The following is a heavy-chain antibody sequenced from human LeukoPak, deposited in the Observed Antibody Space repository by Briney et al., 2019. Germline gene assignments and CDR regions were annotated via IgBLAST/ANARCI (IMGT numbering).Heavy chain of an antibody. D-gene: IGHD3-22*01. Sequence: GSSVKLSCKASGGTFSSYAISWVRHPPGQGLEWMGRIIPIFGIANYAQKFQGRVTITADKSTSTAYMELSSLRSEDTAVYYCARSGNYDSSGYRDYWGQGTLVTVSS. CDR2: IIPIFGIA. J-gene: IGHJ4*02. CDR3: ARSGNYDSSGYRDY. V-gene: IGHV1-69*04. CDR1: GGTFSSYA.